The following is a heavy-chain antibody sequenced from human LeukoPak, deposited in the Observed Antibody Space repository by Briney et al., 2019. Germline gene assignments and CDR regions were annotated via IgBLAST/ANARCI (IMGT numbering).Heavy chain of an antibody. V-gene: IGHV4-4*07. J-gene: IGHJ6*03. CDR2: IYTSGST. CDR3: ARDRLGYCSSTSCYYMDV. Sequence: SETLSLTCTVSGGSISSYYWSWIRQPAGKRLEWIGRIYTSGSTDYNPSLKSRVTMSVDTSKNQFSLRLSSVTAADTAVYYCARDRLGYCSSTSCYYMDVWGKGTTVTVSS. CDR1: GGSISSYY. D-gene: IGHD2-2*03.